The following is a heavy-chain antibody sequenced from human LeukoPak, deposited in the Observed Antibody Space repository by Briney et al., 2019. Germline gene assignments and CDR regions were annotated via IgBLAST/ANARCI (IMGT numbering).Heavy chain of an antibody. CDR3: ARVGGEGIVVVPAAMKRYWFDP. J-gene: IGHJ5*02. V-gene: IGHV1-18*01. CDR1: GYTFTSYG. CDR2: ISAYNGNT. Sequence: ASVKVSCKASGYTFTSYGISWVRQAPGQGLEWMGRISAYNGNTNYAQKLQGRVTMTTDTSTSTAYMELRSLRSDDTAVYYCARVGGEGIVVVPAAMKRYWFDPWGQGTLVTVSS. D-gene: IGHD2-2*01.